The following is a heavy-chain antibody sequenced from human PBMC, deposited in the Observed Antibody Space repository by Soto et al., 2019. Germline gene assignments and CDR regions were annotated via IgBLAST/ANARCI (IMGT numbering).Heavy chain of an antibody. CDR2: ISGSGGST. CDR3: ARSIQLWSGGFDY. Sequence: PGGSLRLSCAASGFTFSSYAMSWVRQAPGKGLEWVSAISGSGGSTYYADSVKGRFIISRDNSKNTLYLQMNSLRAEDTAVYYCARSIQLWSGGFDYWGQGTLVTVSS. J-gene: IGHJ4*02. D-gene: IGHD5-18*01. CDR1: GFTFSSYA. V-gene: IGHV3-23*01.